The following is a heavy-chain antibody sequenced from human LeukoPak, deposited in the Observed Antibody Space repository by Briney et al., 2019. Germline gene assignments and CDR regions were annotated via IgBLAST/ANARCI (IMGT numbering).Heavy chain of an antibody. CDR2: IYISGIT. J-gene: IGHJ4*02. Sequence: SETLSLTCTVSGDSMSSYYWNWIRQPAGKGLEWIGRIYISGITNYNPSLQSRVTMSVDTSKNQFSLNLSSVTAADTAVYYCARHVRYSYVFFDYWGQGTLVTVSS. V-gene: IGHV4-4*07. CDR1: GDSMSSYY. D-gene: IGHD3-16*02. CDR3: ARHVRYSYVFFDY.